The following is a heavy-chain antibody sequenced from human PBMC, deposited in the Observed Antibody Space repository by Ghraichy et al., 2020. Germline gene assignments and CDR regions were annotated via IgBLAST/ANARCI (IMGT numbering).Heavy chain of an antibody. D-gene: IGHD1-14*01. CDR2: ISDSGNI. J-gene: IGHJ4*02. V-gene: IGHV4-34*10. CDR1: GPSFDDYY. CDR3: ATGRQGRKHVFDF. Sequence: SENLSLTCAVYGPSFDDYYCNWIRQSPGKGLEWLGGISDSGNIDYNPSLGNRIFISLAAPRNKVFLELSSVSGADTAVYYCATGRQGRKHVFDFWAQGSPVTVSS.